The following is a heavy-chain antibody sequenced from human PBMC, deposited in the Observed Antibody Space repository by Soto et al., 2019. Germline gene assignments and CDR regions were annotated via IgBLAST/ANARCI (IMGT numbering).Heavy chain of an antibody. V-gene: IGHV4-4*02. Sequence: QVQLQESGPGLVKPSGTLSLTCAVSSGSISSSNWWSWVRQPPGKGLEWIGEIYHSGSTNYNPSLKSRVTISVDKSKNHFSLKLSSVTAADTAVYYCARGKYYDFWSGYYYFDYWGQGTLVTVSS. CDR3: ARGKYYDFWSGYYYFDY. CDR2: IYHSGST. J-gene: IGHJ4*02. CDR1: SGSISSSNW. D-gene: IGHD3-3*01.